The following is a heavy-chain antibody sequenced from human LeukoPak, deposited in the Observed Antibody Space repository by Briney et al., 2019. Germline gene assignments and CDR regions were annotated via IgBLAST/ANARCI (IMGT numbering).Heavy chain of an antibody. CDR2: INPNSGGT. Sequence: ASVTVSFTASGYTFTGYYMHWVRQAPGQGLEWMGWINPNSGGTNYAQKFQGRVTMTRDTSISTAYMELSRLRSDDTAVYYCASLKGLTGTRSGWGQGTLVTVSS. D-gene: IGHD1-7*01. J-gene: IGHJ4*02. V-gene: IGHV1-2*02. CDR1: GYTFTGYY. CDR3: ASLKGLTGTRSG.